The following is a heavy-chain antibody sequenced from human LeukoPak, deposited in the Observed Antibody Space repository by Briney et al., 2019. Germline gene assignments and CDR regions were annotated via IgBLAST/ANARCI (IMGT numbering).Heavy chain of an antibody. CDR2: IYYSGST. CDR3: ARAPPGWGIAAAGIDY. V-gene: IGHV4-59*01. D-gene: IGHD6-13*01. Sequence: SETLSLTCTVSGVSISSYYWSWIRQPPGKGLEWIGYIYYSGSTNYNPSLKSRVTISVDTSKYQFSLKLSSVAAADTAVYYCARAPPGWGIAAAGIDYWGQGTLVTVSS. J-gene: IGHJ4*02. CDR1: GVSISSYY.